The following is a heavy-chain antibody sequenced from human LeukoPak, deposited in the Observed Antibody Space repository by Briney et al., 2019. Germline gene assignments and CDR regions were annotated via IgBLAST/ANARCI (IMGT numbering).Heavy chain of an antibody. J-gene: IGHJ3*02. CDR2: INHSGST. CDR3: ARHKGRHSTIWYDGRGAFDI. V-gene: IGHV4-34*01. Sequence: TSETLSLTCAVYGGSFSGYYWSWIRQPPGKGLEWIGEINHSGSTNYNPSLKSRVTISVDTSKNQFSLKLSSVTAADTAVYYCARHKGRHSTIWYDGRGAFDIWGQGTMVTVSS. D-gene: IGHD6-13*01. CDR1: GGSFSGYY.